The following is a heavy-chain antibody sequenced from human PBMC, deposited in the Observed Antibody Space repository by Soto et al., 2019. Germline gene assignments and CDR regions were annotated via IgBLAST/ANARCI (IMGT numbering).Heavy chain of an antibody. J-gene: IGHJ4*02. CDR2: ISYDGSNK. Sequence: QVQLVESGGGVVQPGRSLRLSCAASGFTFSSYGMHWVRQAPGKGLEWVAVISYDGSNKDYADSVKGRFTISRDNSKNTLSLQMNSLRAEDTAVYYCAKDRGDSSGYYSDYWGQGTLVTVSS. V-gene: IGHV3-30*18. D-gene: IGHD3-22*01. CDR3: AKDRGDSSGYYSDY. CDR1: GFTFSSYG.